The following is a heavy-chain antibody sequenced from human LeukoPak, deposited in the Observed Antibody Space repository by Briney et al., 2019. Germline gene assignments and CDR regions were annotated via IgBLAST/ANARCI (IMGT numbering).Heavy chain of an antibody. J-gene: IGHJ3*02. CDR2: ISAYNGNT. D-gene: IGHD5-18*01. CDR3: ARAGYSYGYDAFDI. V-gene: IGHV1-18*01. CDR1: GYTFTSYG. Sequence: ASVTVSCKASGYTFTSYGISWVRQAPGQGLEWMGWISAYNGNTNYAQKLQGRVTMTTDTSTSTAYMELRSLRSDDTAVYYCARAGYSYGYDAFDIWGQGTMVTVSS.